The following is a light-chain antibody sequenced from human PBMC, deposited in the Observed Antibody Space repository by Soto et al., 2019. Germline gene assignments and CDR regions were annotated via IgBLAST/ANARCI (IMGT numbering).Light chain of an antibody. CDR2: KAS. J-gene: IGKJ1*01. V-gene: IGKV1-5*03. CDR1: QNIYSW. Sequence: DIQMTQSPSTLSASVGDRVIITCRASQNIYSWLAWYQQKPGIAPKLLIHKASSLESGAPSRFSGSGSGTEFTLTISGLPPDDSAAYYCQQYESYSTFGQGTKVDIK. CDR3: QQYESYST.